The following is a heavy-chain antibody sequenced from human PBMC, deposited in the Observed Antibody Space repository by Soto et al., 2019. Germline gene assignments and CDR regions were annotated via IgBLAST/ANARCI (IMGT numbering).Heavy chain of an antibody. CDR3: ASGEGLEWHRTTYYGTDV. D-gene: IGHD3-3*01. Sequence: SVKVSCKASGGTFSSYAISWVRQAPGQGLEWMGGIIPIFGTANYAQKFQGRVTITADESTSTAYMELSSLRSEDTAVYYCASGEGLEWHRTTYYGTDVWGQGTTVTVSS. CDR2: IIPIFGTA. J-gene: IGHJ6*02. V-gene: IGHV1-69*13. CDR1: GGTFSSYA.